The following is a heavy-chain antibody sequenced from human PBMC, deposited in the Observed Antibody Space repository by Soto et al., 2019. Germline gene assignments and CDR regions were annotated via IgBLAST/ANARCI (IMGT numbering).Heavy chain of an antibody. D-gene: IGHD4-4*01. CDR2: ISAYNGNT. J-gene: IGHJ6*02. V-gene: IGHV1-18*04. Sequence: ASVKVSCKASAYTFTSYGISWVRQAPGQGLEWMGWISAYNGNTNYAQKLQGRVTMTTDTSTSTAYMELRSLRSDDTAVYYCARNPTVLYYYYYYGMDVWGQGTTVTVSS. CDR3: ARNPTVLYYYYYYGMDV. CDR1: AYTFTSYG.